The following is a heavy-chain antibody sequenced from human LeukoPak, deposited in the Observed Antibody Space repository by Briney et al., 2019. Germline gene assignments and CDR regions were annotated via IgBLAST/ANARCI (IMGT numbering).Heavy chain of an antibody. V-gene: IGHV3-21*03. Sequence: GSLRLSCAASRFTLSSYSMNWVRQAPGKGLEWVSSISSSTSYIYYADSVKGRFTISRDNAKNSLYLQMNSLRAEDTAVYYCARDRQAAGTYYFDYWGQGTLVTVSS. J-gene: IGHJ4*02. CDR2: ISSSTSYI. CDR3: ARDRQAAGTYYFDY. CDR1: RFTLSSYS. D-gene: IGHD6-13*01.